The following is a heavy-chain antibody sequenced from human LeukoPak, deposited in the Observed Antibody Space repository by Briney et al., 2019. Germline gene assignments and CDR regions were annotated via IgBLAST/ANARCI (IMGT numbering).Heavy chain of an antibody. J-gene: IGHJ5*02. V-gene: IGHV5-51*01. Sequence: GESLQISCQGSGYSFTSYWIGWVRQMPGKGQEWMGIIYPGDSDTRYSPSFRGQVTISADKSISTAYLQWSSLKASGTAMYYCARQGSSWDNWFDPWGQGTLVTVSS. D-gene: IGHD6-13*01. CDR2: IYPGDSDT. CDR3: ARQGSSWDNWFDP. CDR1: GYSFTSYW.